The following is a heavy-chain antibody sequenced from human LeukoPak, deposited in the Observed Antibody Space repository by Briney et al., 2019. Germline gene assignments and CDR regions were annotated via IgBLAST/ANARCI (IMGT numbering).Heavy chain of an antibody. CDR3: ARTTEGGYTYGYFYYYYMDV. Sequence: SETLSLTCTVSGGSISSYYWSWIRQPPGKGLEWIGYIYYSGSTAYNPSLKSRVTISVDTSKNQFSLKLSSVTAADAAVYYCARTTEGGYTYGYFYYYYMDVWGKGTTVTISS. D-gene: IGHD5-18*01. CDR1: GGSISSYY. J-gene: IGHJ6*03. V-gene: IGHV4-59*01. CDR2: IYYSGST.